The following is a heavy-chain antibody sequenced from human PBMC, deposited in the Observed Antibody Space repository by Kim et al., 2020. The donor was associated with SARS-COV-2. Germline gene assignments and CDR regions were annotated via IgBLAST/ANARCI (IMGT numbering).Heavy chain of an antibody. V-gene: IGHV4-39*01. CDR1: GGSISSSSYY. CDR3: ASSNYDILSAGY. D-gene: IGHD3-9*01. CDR2: IYYSGST. Sequence: SETLSLTCTVSGGSISSSSYYWGWIRQPPGKGLEWIGSIYYSGSTYYNPSLKSRVTISVDTSKNQFSLKLSSVTAADTAVYYCASSNYDILSAGYWGQGTLVTVSS. J-gene: IGHJ4*02.